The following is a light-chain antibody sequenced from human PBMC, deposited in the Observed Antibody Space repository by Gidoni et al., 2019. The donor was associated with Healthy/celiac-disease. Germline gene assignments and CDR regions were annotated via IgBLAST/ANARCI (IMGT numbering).Light chain of an antibody. CDR2: AAS. CDR1: QSIRSY. CDR3: QQSYSNPDT. J-gene: IGKJ2*01. V-gene: IGKV1-39*01. Sequence: DIQLTQSPSSLSASVGDRVTITCRASQSIRSYLNWYQQKPGKAPKLLIYAASSLQSGVPSRFSGSGSGTDFTLTISSLQPEDFATYYCQQSYSNPDTFGQGTKLEIK.